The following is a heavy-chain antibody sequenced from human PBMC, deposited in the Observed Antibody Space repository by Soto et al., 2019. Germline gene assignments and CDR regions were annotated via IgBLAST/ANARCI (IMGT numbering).Heavy chain of an antibody. V-gene: IGHV3-13*04. D-gene: IGHD6-19*01. J-gene: IGHJ4*02. CDR2: IGTAGDT. CDR3: AKELHTSSGWSQVIY. Sequence: PGGSLRLSCAASGFTFSSYDMHWVRQATGKGLEWVSAIGTAGDTYYPGSVKGRFTISRENAKNTLYLQMNSLRAEDTAVYYCAKELHTSSGWSQVIYWGQGTLVTVSS. CDR1: GFTFSSYD.